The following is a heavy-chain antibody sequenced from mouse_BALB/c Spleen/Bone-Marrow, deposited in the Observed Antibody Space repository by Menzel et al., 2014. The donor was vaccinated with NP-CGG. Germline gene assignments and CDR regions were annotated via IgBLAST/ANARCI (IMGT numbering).Heavy chain of an antibody. CDR2: INSNGGST. CDR3: ARIWAYYAMDY. J-gene: IGHJ4*01. CDR1: GFTFSSYG. D-gene: IGHD4-1*01. Sequence: EVQLVESGGGLVQPGGSLKLSCAASGFTFSSYGMSWVRQTPDKRLELVATINSNGGSTYYPDSAKGRFTISRDNAKNTLYLQMSSLKSEDTAMYYCARIWAYYAMDYWGQGTSVTVSS. V-gene: IGHV5-6-3*01.